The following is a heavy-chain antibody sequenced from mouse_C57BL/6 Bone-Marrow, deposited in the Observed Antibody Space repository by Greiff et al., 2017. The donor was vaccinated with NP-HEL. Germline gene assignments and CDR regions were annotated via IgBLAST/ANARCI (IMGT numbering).Heavy chain of an antibody. D-gene: IGHD2-3*01. Sequence: QVQLQQSGAELVKPGASVKLSCKASGYTFTEYTIHWVKQRSGQGLEWIGWFYPGGGSIKYNEKFKDKATLTSDKSSSTVSIELSRLTSEDSAVYFCARHEVDGYYPYAMDYWGQGTSVTVSS. J-gene: IGHJ4*01. CDR3: ARHEVDGYYPYAMDY. V-gene: IGHV1-62-2*01. CDR2: FYPGGGSI. CDR1: GYTFTEYT.